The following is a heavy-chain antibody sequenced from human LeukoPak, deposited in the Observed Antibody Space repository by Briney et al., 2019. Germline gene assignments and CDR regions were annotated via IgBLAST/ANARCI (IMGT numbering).Heavy chain of an antibody. Sequence: GGPLRLSCAASGFTFSSYSMNWVRQAPGKGLEWVSYISSSSSTIYYADSVKGRFTISRDNAKNSLYLQMNSLRAEDTAVYYCARDLYYYGSGSYDYWGQGTLVTVSS. CDR3: ARDLYYYGSGSYDY. D-gene: IGHD3-10*01. CDR1: GFTFSSYS. V-gene: IGHV3-48*01. CDR2: ISSSSSTI. J-gene: IGHJ4*02.